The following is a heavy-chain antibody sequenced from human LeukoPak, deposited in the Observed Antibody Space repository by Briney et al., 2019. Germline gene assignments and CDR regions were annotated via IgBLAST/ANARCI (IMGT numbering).Heavy chain of an antibody. Sequence: GASVKVSCKASGYTFTVYYMHWVRQAPGQGLEWMGWINPNSGGTNYAQKFQGRVTMTRDTSISTAYMELRRLRSDDTAVYYCARVAVPYYYDSSGYLTYFDYWGQGTLVTVSS. CDR1: GYTFTVYY. V-gene: IGHV1-2*02. CDR2: INPNSGGT. J-gene: IGHJ4*02. D-gene: IGHD3-22*01. CDR3: ARVAVPYYYDSSGYLTYFDY.